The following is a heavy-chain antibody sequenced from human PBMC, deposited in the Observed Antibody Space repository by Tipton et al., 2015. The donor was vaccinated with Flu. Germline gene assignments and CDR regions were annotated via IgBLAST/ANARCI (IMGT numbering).Heavy chain of an antibody. D-gene: IGHD4-17*01. V-gene: IGHV5-51*03. CDR1: GYSFTNYW. J-gene: IGHJ3*02. CDR2: IHPSDSDN. CDR3: ARPTYGEYVDDGFET. Sequence: VQLVQSGVEVKKPGESLKISCKGFGYSFTNYWIGWVRQMPGKGLEWMGMIHPSDSDNRYSPSFQGQVTISADKSISTVYLQWSSLKASDTAMYFCARPTYGEYVDDGFETWGQGKKVTVS.